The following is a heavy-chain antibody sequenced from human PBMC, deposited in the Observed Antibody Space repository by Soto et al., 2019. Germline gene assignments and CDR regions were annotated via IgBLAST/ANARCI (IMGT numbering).Heavy chain of an antibody. D-gene: IGHD2-21*02. CDR3: ASIDLAYCGGDCRLFDY. V-gene: IGHV3-30-3*01. CDR2: ISYDGSNK. CDR1: GFTFSSYA. Sequence: PGGSLRLSCAASGFTFSSYAMHWVRQAPGKGLEWVAVISYDGSNKYYADSVKGRFTISRDNSKNTLYLQMNSLRAEDTAVYYCASIDLAYCGGDCRLFDYWGQGTLVTVSS. J-gene: IGHJ4*02.